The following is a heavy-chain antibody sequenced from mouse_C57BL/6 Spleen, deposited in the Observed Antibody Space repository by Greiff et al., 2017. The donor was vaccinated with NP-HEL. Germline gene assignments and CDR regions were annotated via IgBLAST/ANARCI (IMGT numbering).Heavy chain of an antibody. D-gene: IGHD4-1*01. J-gene: IGHJ3*01. CDR2: IRNKANGYTT. V-gene: IGHV7-3*01. CDR3: ARYMRGLGLLAY. CDR1: GFTFTDYY. Sequence: EVKVVESGGGLVQPGGSLSLSCAASGFTFTDYYMSWVRQPPGKALEWLGFIRNKANGYTTEYSASVKGRFTISRDNSQSILYLQMNALRAEDSATYCGARYMRGLGLLAYWGQGTLVTVSA.